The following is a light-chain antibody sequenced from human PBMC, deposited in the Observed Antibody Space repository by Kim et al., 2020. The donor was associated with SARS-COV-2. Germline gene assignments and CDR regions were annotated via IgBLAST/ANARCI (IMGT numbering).Light chain of an antibody. J-gene: IGKJ2*01. CDR1: QSISTY. V-gene: IGKV1-39*01. CDR3: QQSYSSPRT. Sequence: SASVGDRVIITCRAGQSISTYLNWFQQKPGKAPKLLIYAASSLQSGVPSRFSGSGSGTDFTLTITSLQPEDFATYYCQQSYSSPRTFGQGTKLEI. CDR2: AAS.